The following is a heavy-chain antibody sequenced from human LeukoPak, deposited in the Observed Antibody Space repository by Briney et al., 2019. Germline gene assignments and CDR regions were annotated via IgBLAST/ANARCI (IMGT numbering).Heavy chain of an antibody. CDR3: ARGDGSGADFDY. CDR1: GFTFSSYA. D-gene: IGHD3-10*01. CDR2: ISYDGSNK. Sequence: GGSLRLSCAASGFTFSSYAMHWVRQAPGKGLEWVAVISYDGSNKYYADSVKGRFAISRDNSKNTLYLQMNSLRAEDTAVYYCARGDGSGADFDYWGQGILVPVSS. J-gene: IGHJ4*02. V-gene: IGHV3-30*09.